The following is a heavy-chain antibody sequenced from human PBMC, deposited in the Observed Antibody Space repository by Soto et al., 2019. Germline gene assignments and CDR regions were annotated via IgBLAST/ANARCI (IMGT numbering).Heavy chain of an antibody. CDR3: AREVGDGYNWHAAFDI. V-gene: IGHV1-69*06. Sequence: GASVKVSCKASGGTFSSYAISWVRQAPGQGLEWMGGIIPIFGTANYAQKFQGRVTITADKSTSTAYMELSSLRSEDTAVYYCAREVGDGYNWHAAFDIWGQGTMVTVS. J-gene: IGHJ3*02. D-gene: IGHD5-12*01. CDR2: IIPIFGTA. CDR1: GGTFSSYA.